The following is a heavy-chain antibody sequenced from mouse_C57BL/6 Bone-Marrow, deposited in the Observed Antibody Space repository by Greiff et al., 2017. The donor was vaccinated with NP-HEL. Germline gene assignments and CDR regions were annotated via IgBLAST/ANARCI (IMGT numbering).Heavy chain of an antibody. D-gene: IGHD2-2*01. J-gene: IGHJ4*01. CDR1: EYEFPSHD. V-gene: IGHV5-2*01. CDR2: INSDGGST. CDR3: AIWLRGDYYAMDY. Sequence: DVMLVESGGGLVQPGESLKLSCESNEYEFPSHDMSWVRKTPEKRLELVAAINSDGGSTYYPDTMERRFIISRDNTKKTLYLQMSSLRSEDTALYYCAIWLRGDYYAMDYWGQGTSVTVSS.